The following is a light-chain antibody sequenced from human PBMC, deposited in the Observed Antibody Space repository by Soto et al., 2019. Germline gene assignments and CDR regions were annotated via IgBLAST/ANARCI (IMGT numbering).Light chain of an antibody. V-gene: IGLV2-14*01. J-gene: IGLJ1*01. CDR3: SSYTGSSTFV. CDR2: DVN. CDR1: SSYVGGYDY. Sequence: QSVLTQPASVSGSPGQSITISCTRTSSYVGGYDYVSWYQQLPGKAPKLLIYDVNNRPSGVSHRFSGSKSGNTASLTISGLQAEDEADYYCSSYTGSSTFVFGTGTKVTVL.